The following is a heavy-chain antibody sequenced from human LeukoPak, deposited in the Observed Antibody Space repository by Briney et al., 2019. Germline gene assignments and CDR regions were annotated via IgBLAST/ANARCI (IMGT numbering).Heavy chain of an antibody. D-gene: IGHD3-10*01. CDR2: INPNSGGT. CDR3: ARDGYYGSGSYSSSYYYGMDV. Sequence: GASVKVSCKASGYTFTGYYMHWVRQAPGQGLEWMGWINPNSGGTNYAQKFQGWVTMTRDTSISTAYMELSRLRSDDTAVYYCARDGYYGSGSYSSSYYYGMDVWGQGTTVTVSS. V-gene: IGHV1-2*04. CDR1: GYTFTGYY. J-gene: IGHJ6*02.